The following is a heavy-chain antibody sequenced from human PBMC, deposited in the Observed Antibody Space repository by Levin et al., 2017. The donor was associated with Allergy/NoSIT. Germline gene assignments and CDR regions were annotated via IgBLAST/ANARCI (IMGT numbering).Heavy chain of an antibody. D-gene: IGHD2-21*02. J-gene: IGHJ6*02. CDR1: GFTFSNAW. CDR3: TTDPQAPYCGGDCDGYYYDGMDV. CDR2: IKSKTDGGTT. Sequence: GGSLRLSCAASGFTFSNAWMSWVRQAPGKGLEWVGRIKSKTDGGTTDYAAPVKGRFTISRDDSKNTLYLQMNSLKTEDTAVYYCTTDPQAPYCGGDCDGYYYDGMDVWGQGTTVTVSS. V-gene: IGHV3-15*01.